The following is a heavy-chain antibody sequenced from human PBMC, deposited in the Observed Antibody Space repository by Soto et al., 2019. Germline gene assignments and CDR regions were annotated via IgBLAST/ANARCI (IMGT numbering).Heavy chain of an antibody. CDR3: ARDRLNIVATSFSWFDP. V-gene: IGHV4-4*07. CDR1: GGSISSYY. Sequence: SETLSLTCTVSGGSISSYYWSWIRQPAGKGLEWIGRIYTSGSTNYNPSLKSRVTMSVDTSKNQYYLKLSSVTAADTAVYYCARDRLNIVATSFSWFDPWGQGTLVTVSS. CDR2: IYTSGST. D-gene: IGHD5-12*01. J-gene: IGHJ5*02.